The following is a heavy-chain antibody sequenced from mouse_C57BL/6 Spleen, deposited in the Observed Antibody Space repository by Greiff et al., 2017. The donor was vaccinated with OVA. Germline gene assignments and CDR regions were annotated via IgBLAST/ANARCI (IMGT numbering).Heavy chain of an antibody. J-gene: IGHJ2*01. D-gene: IGHD3-3*01. CDR2: INPNNGGT. CDR3: AREGLGAFFDY. CDR1: GYTFTDYY. V-gene: IGHV1-26*01. Sequence: EVKVVESGPELVKPGASVKISCKASGYTFTDYYLNWVKQSHGKSLEWIGDINPNNGGTSYNQKFKGKATLTVDKSSSTAYMELRSLTSEDSAVYYCAREGLGAFFDYWGQGTTLTVSS.